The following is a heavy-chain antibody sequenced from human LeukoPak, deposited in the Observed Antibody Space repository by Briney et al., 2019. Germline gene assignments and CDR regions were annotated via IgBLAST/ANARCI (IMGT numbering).Heavy chain of an antibody. Sequence: ASVKVSCKASGYTFTCYYMHWVRQAPGQGLEWMGWINPNSGGTNYAQKFQGRVTMTRDTSISTAYMELSRLRSDDTAVYYCARDGGYGDYNLFYYYYGMDVWGQGTTVSVSS. J-gene: IGHJ6*02. CDR2: INPNSGGT. CDR1: GYTFTCYY. CDR3: ARDGGYGDYNLFYYYYGMDV. D-gene: IGHD4-17*01. V-gene: IGHV1-2*02.